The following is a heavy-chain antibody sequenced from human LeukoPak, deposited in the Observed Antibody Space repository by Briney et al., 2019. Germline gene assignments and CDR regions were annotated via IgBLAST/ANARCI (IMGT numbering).Heavy chain of an antibody. V-gene: IGHV3-7*04. CDR2: IKQDGSEK. CDR1: GFTFSSYW. Sequence: PGGSRRLSCTASGFTFSSYWMSWVRQAPGKGLEWVANIKQDGSEKYYVDSVKGRFTISRDNAKNSLYLQMNSLRAEDTAVYYCARANSFLEWLLMIGSPYYFDYWGQGTLVTVSS. J-gene: IGHJ4*02. D-gene: IGHD3-3*02. CDR3: ARANSFLEWLLMIGSPYYFDY.